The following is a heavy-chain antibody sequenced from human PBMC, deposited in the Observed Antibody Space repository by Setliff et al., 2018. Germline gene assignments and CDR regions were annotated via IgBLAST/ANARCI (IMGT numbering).Heavy chain of an antibody. Sequence: GGSLRLSCTASGLSYSNDWVSWVRQAPGKGLEWLASINPHGTEKYYADSVKGRFTISRDNAKNSLSLQMNNLRTEDTAVYYCFGAGTCSYWGQGTLVTGLL. CDR3: FGAGTCSY. CDR1: GLSYSNDW. CDR2: INPHGTEK. D-gene: IGHD3-10*01. V-gene: IGHV3-7*01. J-gene: IGHJ4*02.